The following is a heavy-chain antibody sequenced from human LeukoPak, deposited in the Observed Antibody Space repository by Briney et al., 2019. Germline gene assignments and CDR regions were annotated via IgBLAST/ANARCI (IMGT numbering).Heavy chain of an antibody. CDR2: VFYSGST. CDR3: ARAESMDV. J-gene: IGHJ6*02. V-gene: IGHV4-31*03. CDR1: GGSITNGHYH. Sequence: SETLSLTCTVSGGSITNGHYHWNWIRQHPGKGLEWIGYVFYSGSTYYNPSLKSRITISLDTSKNQSSLKLSSMTAADTAVYYCARAESMDVWGQGTTVTVSS.